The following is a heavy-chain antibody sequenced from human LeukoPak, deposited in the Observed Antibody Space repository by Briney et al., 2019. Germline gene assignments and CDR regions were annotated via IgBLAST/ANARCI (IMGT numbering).Heavy chain of an antibody. Sequence: GGSLRLSCAVSGFTFSNYDMNWVRQAPGKGPEWVTTISASGIHIYYADSAKGRFTISRDNSRNTLELQMNSLRVEDTAVYYCVRMVSGDSWGQGTLVTVTS. CDR2: ISASGIHI. V-gene: IGHV3-23*01. CDR3: VRMVSGDS. CDR1: GFTFSNYD. J-gene: IGHJ4*02. D-gene: IGHD2-8*01.